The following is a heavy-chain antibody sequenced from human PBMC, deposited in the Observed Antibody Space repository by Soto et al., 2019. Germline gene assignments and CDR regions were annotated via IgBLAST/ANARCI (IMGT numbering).Heavy chain of an antibody. CDR3: ARDSGAARSLDY. D-gene: IGHD6-6*01. V-gene: IGHV4-31*03. CDR1: GGSISSGDYY. J-gene: IGHJ4*02. CDR2: IHYSGST. Sequence: QVQLQESGPGLVKPAQTLSLTCTVSGGSISSGDYYWSWIRQHPGKGLECIGNIHYSGSTYYHPSLKSRVTTSRDTSKNQFSLKVSSVTAADTAVYYCARDSGAARSLDYWGQGTLVTVSS.